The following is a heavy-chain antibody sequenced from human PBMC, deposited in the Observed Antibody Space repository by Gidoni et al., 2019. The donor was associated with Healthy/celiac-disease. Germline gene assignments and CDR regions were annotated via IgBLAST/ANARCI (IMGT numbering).Heavy chain of an antibody. V-gene: IGHV3-53*04. J-gene: IGHJ3*02. CDR1: GFTVSSNY. CDR2: IYSGGST. CDR3: ARDQAEGAFDI. Sequence: EVQLVESGGCLVRPGWSLGRSCSAGGFTVSSNYMNWVRQAPGKGLAWVSVIYSGGSTYYADAVKCRFTISRHNYKNTLYLQMNSLRAEDTAVYYCARDQAEGAFDIWGQGTMVTVSS.